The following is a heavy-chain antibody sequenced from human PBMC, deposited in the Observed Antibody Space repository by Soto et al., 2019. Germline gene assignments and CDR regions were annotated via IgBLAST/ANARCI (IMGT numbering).Heavy chain of an antibody. J-gene: IGHJ6*02. Sequence: PGGSLRLSCAASGFTFSDYYMSWIRQAPGKGLEWVSYISRSGSTIYYADSVKGRFTISRDNAKNSLYLQMNSLRAEDTAVYYCARDRARRGSSSNRDNYYYYGMDVCGQGTTVTVSS. CDR2: ISRSGSTI. CDR3: ARDRARRGSSSNRDNYYYYGMDV. CDR1: GFTFSDYY. D-gene: IGHD6-6*01. V-gene: IGHV3-11*01.